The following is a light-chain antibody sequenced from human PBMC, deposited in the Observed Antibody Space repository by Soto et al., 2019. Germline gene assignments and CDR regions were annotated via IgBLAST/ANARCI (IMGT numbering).Light chain of an antibody. CDR2: AAS. V-gene: IGKV3-20*01. J-gene: IGKJ1*01. CDR1: QSVRSN. CDR3: QQYGTSPEWT. Sequence: EIVMTQSPATLSVSTGEGATLSCRASQSVRSNLAWYQQKPGQAPRLLIYAASSRATGIPDRFSGSGSGTDFTLTISRLEPEDFAVYYCQQYGTSPEWTFGQGTKVDIK.